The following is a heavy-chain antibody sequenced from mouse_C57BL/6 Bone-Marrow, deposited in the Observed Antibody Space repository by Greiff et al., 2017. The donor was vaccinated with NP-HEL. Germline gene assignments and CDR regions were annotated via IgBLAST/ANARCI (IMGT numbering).Heavy chain of an antibody. J-gene: IGHJ1*03. D-gene: IGHD1-1*01. Sequence: QVHVKQPGAELVKPGASVKLSCKASGYTFTSYWMHWVKQRPGRGLEWIGRIDPNSGGTNYNEKFKGKATLTVDKSSSTAYMQLSSLTSEDSAVYYCGRRGYGRWYFDVWGTGTTVTVSS. CDR1: GYTFTSYW. CDR3: GRRGYGRWYFDV. V-gene: IGHV1-72*01. CDR2: IDPNSGGT.